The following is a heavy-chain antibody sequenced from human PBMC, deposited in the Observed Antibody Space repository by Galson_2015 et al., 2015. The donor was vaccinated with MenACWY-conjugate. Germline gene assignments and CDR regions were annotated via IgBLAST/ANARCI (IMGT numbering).Heavy chain of an antibody. J-gene: IGHJ4*02. CDR1: GFTVNTNY. CDR3: AKIVRHPVGPYFDS. D-gene: IGHD2-21*01. Sequence: SLRLSCAASGFTVNTNYMTWVRQAPGKGLEWVALLYDDGTSRYADSVKGRFTISRDTLRNSLSLQMHGLRAEDTAMYFCAKIVRHPVGPYFDSWGQGTLVLVSS. V-gene: IGHV3-53*01. CDR2: LYDDGTS.